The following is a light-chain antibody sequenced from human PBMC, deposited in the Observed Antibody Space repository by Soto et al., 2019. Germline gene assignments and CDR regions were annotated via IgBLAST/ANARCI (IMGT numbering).Light chain of an antibody. CDR2: GAS. J-gene: IGKJ3*01. CDR3: QQSGSSSFT. CDR1: QSVSSSY. Sequence: EIVLTQSPGTLSLSPGERATLSCRASQSVSSSYLAWYQQKSGQAPRLLIYGASSRATGIPDRFSGSGSGTDCTLTLSRLEPDDFAVYYCQQSGSSSFTFGPGTKVEIK. V-gene: IGKV3-20*01.